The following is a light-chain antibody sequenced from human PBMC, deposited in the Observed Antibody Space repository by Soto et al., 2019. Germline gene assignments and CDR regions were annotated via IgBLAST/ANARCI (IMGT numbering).Light chain of an antibody. CDR2: INN. CDR3: SSYAGSNNFV. V-gene: IGLV1-44*01. Sequence: QSVLTQPPSASGTPGQRVTISCSGSSSNIGSNTVNWFQHLPGTAPELLIYINNQRPSGVPDRFSGSKSGTSAYLAISGLQSEDEADYYCSSYAGSNNFVFGTGTKVTVL. CDR1: SSNIGSNT. J-gene: IGLJ1*01.